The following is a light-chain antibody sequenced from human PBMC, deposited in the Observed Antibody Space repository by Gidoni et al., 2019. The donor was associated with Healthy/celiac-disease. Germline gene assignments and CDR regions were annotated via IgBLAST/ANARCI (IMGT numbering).Light chain of an antibody. J-gene: IGLJ2*01. CDR2: EGS. Sequence: QSALTQPASVLWSPGQSITISCTGTSSDVGSYNLVSWYQQHPGKAPKLMIYEGSKRPSGVSNRFSGSKSGNTASLTISGLQAEDEADYYCCSYAGSSTLFGGGTKLTVL. CDR3: CSYAGSSTL. V-gene: IGLV2-23*01. CDR1: SSDVGSYNL.